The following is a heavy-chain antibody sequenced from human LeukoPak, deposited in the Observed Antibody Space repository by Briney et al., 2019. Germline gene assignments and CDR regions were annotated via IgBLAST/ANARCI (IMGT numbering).Heavy chain of an antibody. V-gene: IGHV3-7*01. CDR2: INQDESKK. CDR3: ARDHAYRADY. CDR1: GFTLCNDL. J-gene: IGHJ4*02. Sequence: GSLRLPCSASGFTLCNDLKFRVRQAPGKGLEWVANINQDESKKYYADSVKGRFTISRDNAKNSLYLQMSSLTAEDTAIYYCARDHAYRADYWGQGTLVTVSS. D-gene: IGHD2-2*01.